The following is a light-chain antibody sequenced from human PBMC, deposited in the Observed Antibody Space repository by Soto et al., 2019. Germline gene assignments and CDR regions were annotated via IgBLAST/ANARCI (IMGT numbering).Light chain of an antibody. CDR2: WAS. CDR1: QSVLYSSDNKNN. Sequence: DIVMTQSPDSLAVSLGERATVNCKSSQSVLYSSDNKNNLAWYQQKPGQPPKLLIYWASTRGSGVPDRFSGSGSGTDFTLTISSLQAEDVAVYYCQQYHTIPRTFGQGNKVEIK. CDR3: QQYHTIPRT. V-gene: IGKV4-1*01. J-gene: IGKJ1*01.